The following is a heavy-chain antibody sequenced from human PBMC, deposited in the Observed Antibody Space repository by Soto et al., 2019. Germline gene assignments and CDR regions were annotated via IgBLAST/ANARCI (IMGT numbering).Heavy chain of an antibody. V-gene: IGHV1-18*04. Sequence: ASVKVSCKASGYTFSRYGISWVRQAPGQGLEWMGLISAYNGNTNYAQKLQGRVTMTTDTSTSTAYMELRSLRSDDTAVYYCARDSSDPSFRFDYWGQGTLVTVSS. CDR2: ISAYNGNT. J-gene: IGHJ4*02. D-gene: IGHD6-19*01. CDR3: ARDSSDPSFRFDY. CDR1: GYTFSRYG.